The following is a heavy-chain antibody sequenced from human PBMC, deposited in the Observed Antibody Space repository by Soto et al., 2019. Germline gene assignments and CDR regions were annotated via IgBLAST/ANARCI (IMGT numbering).Heavy chain of an antibody. CDR1: GFTFSSYG. J-gene: IGHJ3*02. CDR3: ARGGYGYCSSTSCRGAFDI. D-gene: IGHD2-2*03. Sequence: GGSLRLSCAASGFTFSSYGMHWVRQAPGKGLEWVAVIWYDGSNQYYADSVKGRFTISRDNSKNTLYLKMNSLRAEDTVVYYCARGGYGYCSSTSCRGAFDIWGQGTMVTVSS. CDR2: IWYDGSNQ. V-gene: IGHV3-33*01.